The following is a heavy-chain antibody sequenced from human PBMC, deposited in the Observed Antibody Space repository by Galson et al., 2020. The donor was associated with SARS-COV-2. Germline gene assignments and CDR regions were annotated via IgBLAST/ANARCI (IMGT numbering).Heavy chain of an antibody. V-gene: IGHV4-31*03. CDR2: IYYSGST. CDR1: GGSISSGGYY. CDR3: ARGGDGLRSAGELWTY. J-gene: IGHJ4*02. Sequence: SETLSLTCTVSGGSISSGGYYWSWIRQHPGKGLEWIGYIYYSGSTYYNPSLKSRVTISVDTSKNQFSLKLSSVTAADTAVYYCARGGDGLRSAGELWTYWGQGTLVTVSS. D-gene: IGHD3-16*01.